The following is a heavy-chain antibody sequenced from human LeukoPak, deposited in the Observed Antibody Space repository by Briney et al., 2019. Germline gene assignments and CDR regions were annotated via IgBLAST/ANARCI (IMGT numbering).Heavy chain of an antibody. D-gene: IGHD5-24*01. CDR3: ARGKQMATISAFDY. J-gene: IGHJ4*02. Sequence: GGSLRLSCAASGFTFSSYAMHWVRQAPGKGLEWVAVISYDGSNKYYADSVKGRFTISRDNSKNTLYLQMNSLRAEDTAVYYCARGKQMATISAFDYWGQGTLATVSS. CDR1: GFTFSSYA. CDR2: ISYDGSNK. V-gene: IGHV3-30-3*01.